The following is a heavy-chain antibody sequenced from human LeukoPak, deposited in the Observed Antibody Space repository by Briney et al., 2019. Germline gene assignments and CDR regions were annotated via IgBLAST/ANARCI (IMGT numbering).Heavy chain of an antibody. CDR1: GGTFSIYA. J-gene: IGHJ4*02. CDR3: ARGLAFDFDY. Sequence: ASVTVSFTASGGTFSIYAISWVRQAPGQGLEWLGRIIPIFGTANYAQKFQGRVTITTDEPTSTAYMELSSLRSEDTAVYYCARGLAFDFDYWGQGTLVTVSS. CDR2: IIPIFGTA. V-gene: IGHV1-69*05.